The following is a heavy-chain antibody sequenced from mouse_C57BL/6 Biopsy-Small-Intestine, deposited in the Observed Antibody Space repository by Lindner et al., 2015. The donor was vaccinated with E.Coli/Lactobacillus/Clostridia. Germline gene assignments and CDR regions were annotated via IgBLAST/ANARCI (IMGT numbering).Heavy chain of an antibody. CDR3: AYYGSSPYYFDY. D-gene: IGHD1-1*01. J-gene: IGHJ2*01. V-gene: IGHV14-1*01. CDR1: GFNIKDYY. CDR2: IDPEDGDT. Sequence: VQLQESGAELVKPGASVKLSCTASGFNIKDYYMHWVKQGPEQGLEWIGRIDPEDGDTEYAPKFQGKATMTADTSSNTAYLQLSSLTSEDTAVYYCAYYGSSPYYFDYWGQGTTLTVSS.